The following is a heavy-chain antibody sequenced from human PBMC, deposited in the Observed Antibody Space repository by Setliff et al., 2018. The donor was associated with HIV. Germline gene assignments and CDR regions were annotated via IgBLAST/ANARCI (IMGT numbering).Heavy chain of an antibody. V-gene: IGHV3-30-3*01. J-gene: IGHJ6*03. CDR3: ARDGAGHRYMDF. CDR1: GFTFSSYV. Sequence: PGGSLRLSCAATGFTFSSYVLHRVRQAPGKGLEWVAVMSTGGGIKICADSVKGRFTISRDNSRNTLFLQANSLRVEDTAVYYCARDGAGHRYMDFWGKRTTVTVSS. CDR2: MSTGGGIK. D-gene: IGHD3-16*01.